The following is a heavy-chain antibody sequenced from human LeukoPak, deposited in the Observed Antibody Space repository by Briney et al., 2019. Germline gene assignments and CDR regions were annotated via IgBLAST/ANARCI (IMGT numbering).Heavy chain of an antibody. Sequence: GGSLRLSCVASGFTFSSYNMNWVRQAPGKGLEWVSVISGSGTNTYYADSVKGRFTISRDNAKNSLYLQMNSLRAEDTAVYYCASNDYYDSSGCHWGQGTLVTVSS. V-gene: IGHV3-48*03. D-gene: IGHD3-22*01. J-gene: IGHJ4*02. CDR2: ISGSGTNT. CDR1: GFTFSSYN. CDR3: ASNDYYDSSGCH.